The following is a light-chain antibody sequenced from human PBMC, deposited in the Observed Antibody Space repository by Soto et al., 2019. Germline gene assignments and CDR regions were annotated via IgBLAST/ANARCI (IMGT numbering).Light chain of an antibody. Sequence: QLVLTQPPSASGTPGQRVTISCSGSGSIIGSNHVYWYQQLPGTAPKLLIYNDYQRPSGVPDRFSGSKSGTSASLAISGLRSEDEADYYCVAWHDSLSVVFGGGTKLTVL. CDR1: GSIIGSNH. J-gene: IGLJ2*01. V-gene: IGLV1-47*02. CDR2: NDY. CDR3: VAWHDSLSVV.